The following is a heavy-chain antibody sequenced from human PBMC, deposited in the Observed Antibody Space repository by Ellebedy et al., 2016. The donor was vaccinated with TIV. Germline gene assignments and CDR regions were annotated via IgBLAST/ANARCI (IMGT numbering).Heavy chain of an antibody. V-gene: IGHV4-39*01. CDR3: AKQGWNSFRFNYYYYGMDV. D-gene: IGHD1-7*01. Sequence: MPSETLSLTCSVSGGSINSDPYYWGWIRQPQGKGLEWVGSIYSSGSSFSSPSLKSRVTISVDTSKNQFSLKLSSVTAADTAVFYCAKQGWNSFRFNYYYYGMDVWGQGTTVTVSS. CDR2: IYSSGSS. CDR1: GGSINSDPYY. J-gene: IGHJ6*02.